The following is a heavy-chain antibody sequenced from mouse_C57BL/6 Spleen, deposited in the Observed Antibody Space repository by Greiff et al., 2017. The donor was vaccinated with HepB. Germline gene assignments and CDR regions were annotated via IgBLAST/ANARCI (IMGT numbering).Heavy chain of an antibody. CDR1: GFSLTSYG. D-gene: IGHD2-2*01. V-gene: IGHV2-2*01. CDR2: IWSGGST. J-gene: IGHJ3*01. CDR3: ARRDGYDECFAY. Sequence: VKLVESGPGLVQPSQSLSITCTVSGFSLTSYGVHWVRQSPGKGLEWLGVIWSGGSTDYNAAFISRLCISKVKSKSQVFFKMNSLQADDTTIYYCARRDGYDECFAYWGQGTLVTVSA.